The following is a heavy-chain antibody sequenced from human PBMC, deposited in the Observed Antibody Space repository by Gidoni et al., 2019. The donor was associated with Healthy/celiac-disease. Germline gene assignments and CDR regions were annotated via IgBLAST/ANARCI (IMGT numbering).Heavy chain of an antibody. CDR3: ARDPLGSINYYGMDV. J-gene: IGHJ6*02. CDR2: ISYDGSNK. Sequence: QVQLVESGGGVVQPGRSLRLSCAASGFTFSSYGMHWVRQAPGKGLEWVAVISYDGSNKYYADSVKGRFTISRDNSKNTLYLQMNSLRAEDTAVYYCARDPLGSINYYGMDVWGQGTTVTVS. CDR1: GFTFSSYG. V-gene: IGHV3-30*03.